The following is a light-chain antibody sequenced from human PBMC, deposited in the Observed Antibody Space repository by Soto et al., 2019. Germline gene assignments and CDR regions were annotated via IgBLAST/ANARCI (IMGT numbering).Light chain of an antibody. V-gene: IGLV1-44*01. CDR1: NSNIGRNT. Sequence: QSVLTQPPSASGTPGQRVTISCSGSNSNIGRNTVNWYQQLPGAAPNLLIYSNNQRPSGVPDRFSGSKSGTSASLAISGLQSEDEADYYCAAWDESPNVPVFGGGTNLTVL. J-gene: IGLJ3*02. CDR3: AAWDESPNVPV. CDR2: SNN.